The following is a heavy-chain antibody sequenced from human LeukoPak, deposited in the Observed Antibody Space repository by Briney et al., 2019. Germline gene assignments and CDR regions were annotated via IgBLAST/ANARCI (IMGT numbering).Heavy chain of an antibody. V-gene: IGHV1-8*02. CDR3: ARGGTYYDILTGYPPEY. CDR2: MNPNSGNT. Sequence: ASVKVSCKASGYTFTSYGISWVRQAPGQGLEWMGWMNPNSGNTGYAQKFQGRVTMTRNTSISTAYMELSSLRSEDTAVYYCARGGTYYDILTGYPPEYWGQGTLVTVSS. J-gene: IGHJ4*02. D-gene: IGHD3-9*01. CDR1: GYTFTSYG.